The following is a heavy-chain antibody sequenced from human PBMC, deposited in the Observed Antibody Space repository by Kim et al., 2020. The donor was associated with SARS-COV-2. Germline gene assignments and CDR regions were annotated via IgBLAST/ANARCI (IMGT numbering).Heavy chain of an antibody. Sequence: GGSLRLSCVASGFTFSDYSIHWVRQAPGKGLEWVSAISWNSVTIVYADSVKGRFTISRDNAKNSLYLQMNSLRAEDTALYYCARRTWSGGCKALDYWGQG. J-gene: IGHJ4*02. CDR1: GFTFSDYS. CDR3: ARRTWSGGCKALDY. V-gene: IGHV3-9*01. CDR2: ISWNSVTI. D-gene: IGHD3-3*01.